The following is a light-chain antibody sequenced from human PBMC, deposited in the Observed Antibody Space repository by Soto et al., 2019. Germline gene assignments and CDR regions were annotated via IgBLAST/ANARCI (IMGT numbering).Light chain of an antibody. CDR2: AAS. J-gene: IGKJ3*01. V-gene: IGKV1-39*01. CDR1: QSISSH. CDR3: QQSYSAPFT. Sequence: DIQMTQSPSSLSASVGDRVTITCRTSQSISSHLNWYQQKPGRAPKLLMFAASNLQVGVPSRFSGSGSGTDFTLTISSLQPEDFAAYYCQQSYSAPFTFGPGTKVDIK.